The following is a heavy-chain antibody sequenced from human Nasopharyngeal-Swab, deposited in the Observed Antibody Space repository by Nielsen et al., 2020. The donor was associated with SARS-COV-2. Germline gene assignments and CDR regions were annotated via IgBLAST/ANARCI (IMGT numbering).Heavy chain of an antibody. D-gene: IGHD3-10*01. V-gene: IGHV1-58*01. J-gene: IGHJ6*03. CDR3: AADVRNYYGSGSAYYYYYMDV. CDR1: GWTFTSSA. CDR2: IVVGSGNT. Sequence: SVHVSCMDYGWTFTSSAVQWVRQARGQRLEWLGWIVVGSGNTNYAQKFQERVTITRDMSTSTAYMELSSLRSEDTAVYYCAADVRNYYGSGSAYYYYYMDVWGKGTTVTVSS.